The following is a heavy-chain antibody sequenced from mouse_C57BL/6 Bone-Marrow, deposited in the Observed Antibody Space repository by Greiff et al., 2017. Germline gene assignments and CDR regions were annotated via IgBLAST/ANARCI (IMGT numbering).Heavy chain of an antibody. Sequence: QVQLQQPGAELVKPGASVKVSCKASGYTFTSYWMHWVKQRPGQGLEWIGRIHPSDSDTNYNQKFKGKATLTVAKSSSTAYMQLSSLTSEDSAVYYCAIPFDYYGSRGFDYWGQGTTLTVSS. CDR2: IHPSDSDT. J-gene: IGHJ2*01. CDR3: AIPFDYYGSRGFDY. V-gene: IGHV1-74*01. D-gene: IGHD1-1*01. CDR1: GYTFTSYW.